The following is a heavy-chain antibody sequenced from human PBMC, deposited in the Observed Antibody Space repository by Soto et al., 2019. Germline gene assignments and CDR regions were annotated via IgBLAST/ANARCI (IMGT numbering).Heavy chain of an antibody. Sequence: PGVPLKVCCKGSGYSFTSYWIGWVRQMPGKGLEWMGIIYPGDSDTRYSPSFQGQVTISADKSISTAYLQWSSLKASDTAMYYCARLAYSSSWYGYFDYWGQGTLVTVSS. J-gene: IGHJ4*02. V-gene: IGHV5-51*01. CDR1: GYSFTSYW. CDR2: IYPGDSDT. CDR3: ARLAYSSSWYGYFDY. D-gene: IGHD6-13*01.